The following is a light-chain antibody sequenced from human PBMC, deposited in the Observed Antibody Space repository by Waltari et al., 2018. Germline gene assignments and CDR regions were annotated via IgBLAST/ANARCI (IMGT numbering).Light chain of an antibody. J-gene: IGKJ1*01. Sequence: EIVLTQSPGTASLSLGERVPLPCRASQTVGSSSLAWYQQKPGQAPRLVIYRASRRATGIPDRFSGSGSGTDFSLTISRLEPEDFAVYYCQQHGTLPATFGQGTKVEIK. CDR2: RAS. CDR1: QTVGSSS. V-gene: IGKV3-20*01. CDR3: QQHGTLPAT.